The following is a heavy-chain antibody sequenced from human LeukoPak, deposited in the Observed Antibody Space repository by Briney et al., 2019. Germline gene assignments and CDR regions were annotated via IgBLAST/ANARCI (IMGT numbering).Heavy chain of an antibody. CDR2: IIPIFGTA. CDR3: ARGITGDNWFDP. V-gene: IGHV1-69*05. CDR1: GGTFSSYA. Sequence: SVKVSCKASGGTFSSYAISWVRQAPGQGLEWMVRIIPIFGTANYAQKFQGRVTITTDESTSTAYMELSSLRSEDTAVYYCARGITGDNWFDPWGQGTLVTVSS. J-gene: IGHJ5*02. D-gene: IGHD1-20*01.